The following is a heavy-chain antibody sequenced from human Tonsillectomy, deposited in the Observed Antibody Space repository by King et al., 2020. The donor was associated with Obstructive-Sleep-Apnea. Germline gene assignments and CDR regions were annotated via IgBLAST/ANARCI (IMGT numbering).Heavy chain of an antibody. CDR1: GFTFSSYS. V-gene: IGHV3-21*01. CDR3: ARDLGRGSSDPDCFDY. CDR2: ISSSSSYI. Sequence: VQLVESGGGLVKPGGSLRLSCAASGFTFSSYSMNWVRQAPGKGLEWVSSISSSSSYIYYADSLKGRFTISRDNAKNSLYLQMNSLRAEDTAVYYCARDLGRGSSDPDCFDYWGQGTLVTVSS. J-gene: IGHJ4*02. D-gene: IGHD6-6*01.